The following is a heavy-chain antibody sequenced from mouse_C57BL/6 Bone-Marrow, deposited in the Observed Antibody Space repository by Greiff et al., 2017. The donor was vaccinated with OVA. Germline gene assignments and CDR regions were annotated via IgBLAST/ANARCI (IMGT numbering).Heavy chain of an antibody. CDR3: ARDERSHYYAMDY. Sequence: EVHLVESGGGLVKPGGSLKLSCAASGFTFSSYAMSWVRQTPEKRLEWVATISDGGSYTYYPDNVKGRFTISRDNAKNNLYLQMSHLKSEDTAMYYCARDERSHYYAMDYWGQGTSVTVSS. V-gene: IGHV5-4*01. CDR1: GFTFSSYA. J-gene: IGHJ4*01. CDR2: ISDGGSYT.